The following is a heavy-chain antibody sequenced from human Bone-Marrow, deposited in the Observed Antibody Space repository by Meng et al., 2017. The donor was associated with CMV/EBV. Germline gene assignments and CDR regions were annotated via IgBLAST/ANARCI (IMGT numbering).Heavy chain of an antibody. V-gene: IGHV3-11*04. J-gene: IGHJ6*02. CDR3: ARGGGTTFYYYGMDV. CDR2: TSSSGSTI. CDR1: GFTFSDYY. D-gene: IGHD1-7*01. Sequence: GESLKISCAASGFTFSDYYMSWIRQAPGKGLEWVSYTSSSGSTIYYADSVKGRFTISRDNAKNSLYLQMNSLRAEDTAVYYCARGGGTTFYYYGMDVWGQGTTVTVSS.